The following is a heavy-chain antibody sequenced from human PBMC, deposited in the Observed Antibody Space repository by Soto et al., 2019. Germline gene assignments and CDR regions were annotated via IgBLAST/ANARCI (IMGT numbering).Heavy chain of an antibody. V-gene: IGHV4-34*01. Sequence: SETLSLTCAVYGVSFSGYYWSWIRQPPGKGLEWIGEINHSGGTNYNPSLKSRVTISVDTSKNQFSLKLSSATAADTAVYYCACTPGHYDFWSGYYGRQNWFDPWGQGTPVTVSS. CDR1: GVSFSGYY. J-gene: IGHJ5*02. CDR2: INHSGGT. D-gene: IGHD3-3*01. CDR3: ACTPGHYDFWSGYYGRQNWFDP.